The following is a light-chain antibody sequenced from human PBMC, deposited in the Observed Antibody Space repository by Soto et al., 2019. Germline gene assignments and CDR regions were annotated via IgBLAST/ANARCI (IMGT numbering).Light chain of an antibody. CDR2: TNN. CDR1: NSNIGTNT. CDR3: AAWDDSLTALV. Sequence: QSVLTQPPSASGTPGQGVTISCSGSNSNIGTNTVNWHQQLPGTAPKALIHTNNQRPSGVPDRFSGSKSGTSASLAISGLQSEDEAHYYCAAWDDSLTALVFGGGTKLTVL. J-gene: IGLJ2*01. V-gene: IGLV1-44*01.